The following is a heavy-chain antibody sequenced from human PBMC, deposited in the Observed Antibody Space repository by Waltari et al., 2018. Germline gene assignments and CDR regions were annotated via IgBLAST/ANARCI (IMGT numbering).Heavy chain of an antibody. V-gene: IGHV4-4*02. Sequence: QVQLQESDPGLAKPSGTLSLTCAVSDVSTGSKKWWFLVRQPPGKGLEWIGEIYHSGSTNYNPSLKSRVTISVDKSKSQFSLKLTSMTAADPAVYYCARVLGGCSSTSCYFDPWGQGTLVTVSS. CDR2: IYHSGST. J-gene: IGHJ5*02. CDR1: DVSTGSKKW. CDR3: ARVLGGCSSTSCYFDP. D-gene: IGHD2-2*01.